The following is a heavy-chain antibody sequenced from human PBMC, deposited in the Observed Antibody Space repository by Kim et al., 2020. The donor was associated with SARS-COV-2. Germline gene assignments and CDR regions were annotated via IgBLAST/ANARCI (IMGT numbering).Heavy chain of an antibody. CDR2: IKQDGSEK. D-gene: IGHD6-13*01. CDR1: GFTFSSYW. V-gene: IGHV3-7*05. Sequence: GGSLRLSCAASGFTFSSYWMSWVRQAPGKGLEWVANIKQDGSEKYYVDSVKGRFTISRDNAKNSLYLQMNSLRAEDTAVYYCARGPIIFVEQQLVQLYYYYGMDVWGQGTTVTVSS. J-gene: IGHJ6*02. CDR3: ARGPIIFVEQQLVQLYYYYGMDV.